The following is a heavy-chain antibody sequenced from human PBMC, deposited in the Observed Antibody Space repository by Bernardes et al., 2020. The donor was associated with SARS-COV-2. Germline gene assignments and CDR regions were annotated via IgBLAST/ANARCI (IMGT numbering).Heavy chain of an antibody. CDR1: GFTFTNYA. CDR3: AYPHCSSTSCYYYYGMDV. J-gene: IGHJ6*02. Sequence: GGSLRLSCAASGFTFTNYAMSWVRQAPGRGLEWVSSISGSGDGTYYADSVKGRFTISRDQSKNTLYLQMNSLRAEDTAVYYCAYPHCSSTSCYYYYGMDVWGQGTTVTVSS. CDR2: ISGSGDGT. V-gene: IGHV3-23*01. D-gene: IGHD2-2*01.